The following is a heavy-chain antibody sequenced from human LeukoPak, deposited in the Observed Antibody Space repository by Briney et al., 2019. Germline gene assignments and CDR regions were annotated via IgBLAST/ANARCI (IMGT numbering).Heavy chain of an antibody. CDR2: IKQGGSEK. Sequence: GGSLRLSCAASGFTFSSYWMSWVRQAPGKGLEGVANIKQGGSEKYYVDSVKGRFTISRDNAKNSLYLQMNSLRAEDTAVYYCAREKALRFLEWPDYGMDVWGQGTTVTVSS. V-gene: IGHV3-7*01. D-gene: IGHD3-3*01. CDR3: AREKALRFLEWPDYGMDV. J-gene: IGHJ6*02. CDR1: GFTFSSYW.